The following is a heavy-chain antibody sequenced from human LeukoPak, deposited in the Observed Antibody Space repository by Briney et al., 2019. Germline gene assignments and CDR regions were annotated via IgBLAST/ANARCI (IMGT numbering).Heavy chain of an antibody. J-gene: IGHJ4*02. CDR1: GYSFVNYW. CDR3: ARRALEYNDGNYFDY. D-gene: IGHD5-18*01. V-gene: IGHV5-51*01. CDR2: IYPGDSVT. Sequence: GESLKISCKGSGYSFVNYWVGWVRQMPGKGLEWMGIIYPGDSVTRYSPSFQGQVTMSADKSITTAYLQWSSLKASDTAMFYCARRALEYNDGNYFDYWGQGTLVTVSS.